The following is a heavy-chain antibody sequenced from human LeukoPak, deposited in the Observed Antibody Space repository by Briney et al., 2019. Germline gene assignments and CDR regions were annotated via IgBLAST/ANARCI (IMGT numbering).Heavy chain of an antibody. D-gene: IGHD4-23*01. CDR2: INHSGST. CDR3: ARGPSHETMVVTPGSLYYYYMDV. J-gene: IGHJ6*03. Sequence: SEALSLTCAVYGGSFSGYYWSWIRQPPRKGLEWIGEINHSGSTNYNPSLKSRVTISVDTSKDQFSLKLSSVTAADTAVCYCARGPSHETMVVTPGSLYYYYMDVWGKGTTVTVSS. V-gene: IGHV4-34*01. CDR1: GGSFSGYY.